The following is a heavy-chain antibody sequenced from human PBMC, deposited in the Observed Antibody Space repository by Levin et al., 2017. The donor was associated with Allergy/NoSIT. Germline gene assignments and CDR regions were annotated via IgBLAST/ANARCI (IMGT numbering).Heavy chain of an antibody. CDR1: GFTFTSSA. CDR2: IVVGSGNT. D-gene: IGHD3-16*02. J-gene: IGHJ5*02. V-gene: IGHV1-58*01. CDR3: AAIRDYDYIWGSYRRAWFDP. Sequence: SVKVSCKASGFTFTSSAVQWVRQARGQRLEWIGWIVVGSGNTNYAQKFQERVTITRDMSTSTAYMELSSLRSEDTAVYYCAAIRDYDYIWGSYRRAWFDPWGQGTLVTVSS.